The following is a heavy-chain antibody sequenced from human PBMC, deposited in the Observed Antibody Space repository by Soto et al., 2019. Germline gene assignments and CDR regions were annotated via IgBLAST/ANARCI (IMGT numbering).Heavy chain of an antibody. CDR1: GYRFTSYW. Sequence: GESLKISCTASGYRFTSYWIGWVRQISGKGLEWMGITYPEDSQTLYSPSFQGQVTISVDKSISTVYLQWSSLKASDTATYYCARRRYFDTLLDPWGQGTLVTVSS. D-gene: IGHD3-9*01. CDR3: ARRRYFDTLLDP. V-gene: IGHV5-51*01. CDR2: TYPEDSQT. J-gene: IGHJ5*02.